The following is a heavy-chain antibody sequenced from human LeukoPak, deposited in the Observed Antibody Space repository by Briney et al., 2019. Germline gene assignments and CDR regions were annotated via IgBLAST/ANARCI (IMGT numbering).Heavy chain of an antibody. D-gene: IGHD6-19*01. V-gene: IGHV1-69*04. CDR1: GGTFSSYA. CDR3: ARATQWLMYYYYGMDV. J-gene: IGHJ6*02. CDR2: IIPILGIA. Sequence: ASVKVSCKASGGTFSSYAISWVRQAPGQGLEWMGRIIPILGIANYAQKFQGRVTMTRNTSISTAYMELSSLRSEDTAVYYCARATQWLMYYYYGMDVWGQGTTVTVSS.